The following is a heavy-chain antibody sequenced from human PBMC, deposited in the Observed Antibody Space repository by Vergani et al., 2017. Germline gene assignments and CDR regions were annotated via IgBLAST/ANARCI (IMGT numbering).Heavy chain of an antibody. V-gene: IGHV1-69*01. D-gene: IGHD4-11*01. CDR3: ASQLTFDYMGHFDY. CDR1: GGTFSSYA. CDR2: IIPIFGTA. J-gene: IGHJ4*02. Sequence: QVQLVQSGAEVKKPGSSVKVSCKAPGGTFSSYAISWVRQAPGQGLEWMGGIIPIFGTANSAQKFQGIVTITADESTSTAYMELSSLRSEDTAVYYFASQLTFDYMGHFDYWGQGTLVTVSS.